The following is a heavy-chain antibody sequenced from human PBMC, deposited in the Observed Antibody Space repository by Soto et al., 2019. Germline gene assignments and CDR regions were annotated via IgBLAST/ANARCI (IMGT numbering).Heavy chain of an antibody. V-gene: IGHV3-30*18. CDR3: AKESLDYFDSGRFYAPAVDH. Sequence: QVQLVESGGGVVHPGTSLRLSCVTSGFTFSSFAMDWVRQAPGKGLEWVAAISFDGRDISYRESVKGRFTISRDKFKNTVYLQMNSLSPEDTAVYYCAKESLDYFDSGRFYAPAVDHWGQGTLVTVSS. J-gene: IGHJ4*02. D-gene: IGHD3-10*01. CDR2: ISFDGRDI. CDR1: GFTFSSFA.